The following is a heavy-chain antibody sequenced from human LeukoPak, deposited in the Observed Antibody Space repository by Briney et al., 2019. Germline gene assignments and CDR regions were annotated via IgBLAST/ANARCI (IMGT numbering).Heavy chain of an antibody. CDR3: ARASGYRAFDI. CDR1: GFTFITYN. CDR2: ITRSSYI. J-gene: IGHJ3*02. Sequence: KAGGSLRLSCGASGFTFITYNMHWVRQAPGKGLEWVSSITRSSYIYYADSVKGRFTISRDNAKNTLYLQMNSLRAEDTAVYYCARASGYRAFDIWGQGTMVTVSS. V-gene: IGHV3-21*01. D-gene: IGHD3-22*01.